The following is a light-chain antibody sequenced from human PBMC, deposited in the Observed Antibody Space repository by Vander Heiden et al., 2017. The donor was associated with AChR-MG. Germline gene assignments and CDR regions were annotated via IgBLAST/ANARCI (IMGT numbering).Light chain of an antibody. J-gene: IGLJ3*02. CDR1: SSNIGAGYD. CDR3: QSYDSSLSGGV. CDR2: GNR. V-gene: IGLV1-40*01. Sequence: QSVLPQPPSVSGAPGQRVTIPCTGGSSNIGAGYDVHWYQQHPGTAPKLLIYGNRKRPSGVPDRFSGSKSGTSASLAIAGLQAEDEADYYCQSYDSSLSGGVFGGGTKLTVL.